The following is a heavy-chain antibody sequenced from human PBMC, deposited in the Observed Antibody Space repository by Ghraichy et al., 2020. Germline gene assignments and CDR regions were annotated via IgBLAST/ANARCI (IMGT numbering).Heavy chain of an antibody. V-gene: IGHV3-7*01. CDR3: TRDVSPYIRTWFDAFDF. J-gene: IGHJ3*01. CDR1: GFTFSNYW. D-gene: IGHD6-13*01. Sequence: LSLTCAASGFTFSNYWMTWVRQAPGKGLEWVANIKRDGSEAHYVESVEGRFTISRDNAKSSLYLQMNSLRAEDAAVYYCTRDVSPYIRTWFDAFDFWGQGTMVTVAS. CDR2: IKRDGSEA.